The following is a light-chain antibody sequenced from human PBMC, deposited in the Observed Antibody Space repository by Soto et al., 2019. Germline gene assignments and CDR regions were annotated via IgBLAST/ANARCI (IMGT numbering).Light chain of an antibody. CDR2: GAS. CDR1: QSVSSN. Sequence: EIVMTQSPATLSVSPGERATLSCRASQSVSSNLAWYQQKPGQAPRLLIYGASTRATAIPARFSGSGSGTEFTLTISSLQSEDFAVYYCQQYHNWPPKHTFGQGTKLEIK. CDR3: QQYHNWPPKHT. J-gene: IGKJ2*01. V-gene: IGKV3-15*01.